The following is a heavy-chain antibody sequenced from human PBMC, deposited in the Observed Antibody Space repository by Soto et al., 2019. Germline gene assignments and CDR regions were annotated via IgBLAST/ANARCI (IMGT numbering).Heavy chain of an antibody. CDR1: GFTFSSYS. CDR2: ISSSSSYI. J-gene: IGHJ4*02. D-gene: IGHD3-3*01. CDR3: ATASKPYYEFWSGYHVPFDY. V-gene: IGHV3-21*01. Sequence: GGSLRLSCAASGFTFSSYSMNWVRQAPGKGLEWVSSISSSSSYIYYADSVKGRFTISRDNAKNSLYLQMNSLRAEDTAVYYCATASKPYYEFWSGYHVPFDYWGQGTLVTVCS.